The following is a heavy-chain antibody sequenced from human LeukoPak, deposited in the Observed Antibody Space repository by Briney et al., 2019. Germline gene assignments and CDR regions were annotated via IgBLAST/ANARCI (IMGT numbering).Heavy chain of an antibody. J-gene: IGHJ5*02. CDR1: GDTFSSYA. Sequence: ASVKVSCKASGDTFSSYAISWVRQAPGQGLEWMGGIIPIFGTANYAQKFQGRVTITTDESTSTAYMELSSLRSEDAAVYYCARAQGYCSSTSCHNWFDPWGQGTLVTVSS. CDR3: ARAQGYCSSTSCHNWFDP. D-gene: IGHD2-2*01. CDR2: IIPIFGTA. V-gene: IGHV1-69*05.